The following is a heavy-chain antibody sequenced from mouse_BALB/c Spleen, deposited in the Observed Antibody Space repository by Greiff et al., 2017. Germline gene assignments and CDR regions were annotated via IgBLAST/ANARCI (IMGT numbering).Heavy chain of an antibody. CDR2: ISNGGGST. CDR1: GFTFSSYT. CDR3: ARHYYGSSPYYFDY. D-gene: IGHD1-1*01. V-gene: IGHV5-12-2*01. Sequence: EVKLMESGGGLVQPGGSLKLSCAASGFTFSSYTMSWVRQTPEKRLEWVAYISNGGGSTYYPDTVKGRFTISRDNAKNTLYLQMSSLKSEDTAMYYCARHYYGSSPYYFDYWGQGTTLTVSS. J-gene: IGHJ2*01.